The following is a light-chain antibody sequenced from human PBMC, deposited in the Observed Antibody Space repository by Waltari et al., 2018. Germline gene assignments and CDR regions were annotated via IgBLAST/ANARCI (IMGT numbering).Light chain of an antibody. Sequence: QSALTQPASVSGSPGQSITLSCTGTSNDVGDYDLVSWYQQRPGEAPKLLMYGATKRPSGVSNRFSGSKSGNTASLTISGLQTEDEADYYCCSFVAANSFVFGPGTKVTVL. J-gene: IGLJ1*01. V-gene: IGLV2-23*01. CDR3: CSFVAANSFV. CDR2: GAT. CDR1: SNDVGDYDL.